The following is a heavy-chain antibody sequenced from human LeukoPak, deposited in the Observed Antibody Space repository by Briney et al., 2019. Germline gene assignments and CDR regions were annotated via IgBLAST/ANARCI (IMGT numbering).Heavy chain of an antibody. CDR1: GYSINSGYY. CDR2: IYHSGCT. Sequence: SETLSLTCAVSGYSINSGYYWAWIRQPPGKGLEYIGSIYHSGCTYYNPSLKSRITISVDTSKNQFSLNLTSVTAADTAEYYCARVTPYYGGPDYWGQGTLVTVSS. D-gene: IGHD3-10*01. J-gene: IGHJ4*02. CDR3: ARVTPYYGGPDY. V-gene: IGHV4-38-2*01.